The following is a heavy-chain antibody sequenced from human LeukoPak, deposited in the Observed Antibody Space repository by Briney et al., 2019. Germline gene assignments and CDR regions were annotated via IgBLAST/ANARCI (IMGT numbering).Heavy chain of an antibody. CDR1: GFTFSSYS. V-gene: IGHV3-21*01. CDR3: ARDPIITIFGVEGWFDP. D-gene: IGHD3-3*01. CDR2: ISSSSYI. J-gene: IGHJ5*02. Sequence: GGSLRLSCAASGFTFSSYSMNWVRQAPGKGLEWVSSISSSSYIYYADSVKGRFTISRDNAKNSLYLQMNSLRAEDTAVYYCARDPIITIFGVEGWFDPWGQGTLVTVSS.